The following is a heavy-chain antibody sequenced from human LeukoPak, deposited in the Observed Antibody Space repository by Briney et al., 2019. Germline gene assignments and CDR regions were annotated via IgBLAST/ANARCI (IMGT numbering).Heavy chain of an antibody. Sequence: PSETLSLTCTVSGGSIGTYYWSWIRQPPGKGLEWIGYIYYSGSTYYNPSLESRVIISVDTSKNQFSLRLSSVTAADTAIYYCARLRSYGGNRGIDYWGQGTLVAVSS. CDR3: ARLRSYGGNRGIDY. V-gene: IGHV4-59*08. CDR1: GGSIGTYY. CDR2: IYYSGST. J-gene: IGHJ4*02. D-gene: IGHD4-23*01.